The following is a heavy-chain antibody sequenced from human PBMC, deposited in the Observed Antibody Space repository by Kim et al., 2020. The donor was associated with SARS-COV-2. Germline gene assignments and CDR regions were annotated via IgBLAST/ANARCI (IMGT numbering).Heavy chain of an antibody. V-gene: IGHV1-69*04. J-gene: IGHJ6*02. Sequence: SVKVSCKASGGTFSSYAISWVRQAPGQGLEWMGRIIPILGIANYAQKFQGRVTITADKSTSTAYMELSSLRSEDTAVYYCAVEYGSGNPEKIDYYYYGMDVWGQGTTVTVSS. D-gene: IGHD3-10*01. CDR3: AVEYGSGNPEKIDYYYYGMDV. CDR2: IIPILGIA. CDR1: GGTFSSYA.